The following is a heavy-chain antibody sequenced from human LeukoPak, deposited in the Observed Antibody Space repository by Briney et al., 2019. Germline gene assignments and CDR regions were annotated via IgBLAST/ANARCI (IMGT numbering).Heavy chain of an antibody. Sequence: GVSLRLSCAASGFTFSDAWMSWVRQGPGKGQEWGGRIKSKTDGGTTDYAAPVKGRFTISRDNSKNTLYLQMNSLKIEDTAVYYCARYYGDSGSQYYFDYWGQGTLVTVSS. CDR2: IKSKTDGGTT. J-gene: IGHJ4*02. V-gene: IGHV3-15*01. CDR1: GFTFSDAW. D-gene: IGHD3-22*01. CDR3: ARYYGDSGSQYYFDY.